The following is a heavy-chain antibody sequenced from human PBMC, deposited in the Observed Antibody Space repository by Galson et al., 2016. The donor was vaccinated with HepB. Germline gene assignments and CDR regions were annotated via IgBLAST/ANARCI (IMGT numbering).Heavy chain of an antibody. CDR2: ISGSGVST. CDR3: ARGLRNPTRTSSYYFDY. Sequence: SLRLSCAASGFTFSSYAISWVRQAPGKGLEWVSLISGSGVSTYYADSVKGRYTISRDNSKNTLYLQMNSLRADDTAVYYCARGLRNPTRTSSYYFDYWGQGTLVTVSS. D-gene: IGHD6-13*01. CDR1: GFTFSSYA. J-gene: IGHJ4*02. V-gene: IGHV3-23*01.